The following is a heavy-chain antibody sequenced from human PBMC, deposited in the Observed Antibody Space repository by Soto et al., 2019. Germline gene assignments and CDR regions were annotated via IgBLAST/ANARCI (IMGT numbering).Heavy chain of an antibody. D-gene: IGHD3-10*01. CDR2: INPVNGDT. CDR3: ARKDYYGSGFYYFDY. CDR1: AYTSTTYP. V-gene: IGHV1-3*01. Sequence: GPSVKVSCNPSAYTSTTYPLHWVRQAPGQSREWMGWINPVNGDTGYSQSFQGRVTITRDASASTAYMELSSLRSEDTAVYYCARKDYYGSGFYYFDYWGQGTLVTVSS. J-gene: IGHJ4*02.